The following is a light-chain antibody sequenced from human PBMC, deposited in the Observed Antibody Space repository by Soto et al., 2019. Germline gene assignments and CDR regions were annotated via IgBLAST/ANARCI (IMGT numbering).Light chain of an antibody. CDR1: QSVSSSY. Sequence: ILMTQSPGTLSLSPGERATLSCRASQSVSSSYLAWYQQKPGQAPRLLIYGASSRATGIPARFSASGSGTEFTLTISSLQSEDFAVYYCQQFNYWPPITFGQGTRLEIK. CDR3: QQFNYWPPIT. J-gene: IGKJ5*01. V-gene: IGKV3D-15*01. CDR2: GAS.